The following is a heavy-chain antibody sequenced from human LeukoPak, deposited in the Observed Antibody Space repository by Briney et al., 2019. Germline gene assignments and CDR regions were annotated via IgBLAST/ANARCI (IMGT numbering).Heavy chain of an antibody. CDR1: GFTFTTYW. Sequence: GGSLRLSCTASGFTFTTYWMAWVRQAPGKGLEWVANIKQDGSEAYYAESVRGRFTLSRDNAKNSLYLQMNSPRAEDTSVYYCSNGIYDKSYWGQGTLVTVSS. CDR2: IKQDGSEA. CDR3: SNGIYDKSY. D-gene: IGHD3-22*01. V-gene: IGHV3-7*01. J-gene: IGHJ4*02.